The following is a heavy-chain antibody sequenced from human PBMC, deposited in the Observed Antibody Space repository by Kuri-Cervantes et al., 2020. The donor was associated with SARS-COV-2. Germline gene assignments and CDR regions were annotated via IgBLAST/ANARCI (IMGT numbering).Heavy chain of an antibody. CDR1: GFTFSSYD. CDR3: ARDARELRGDYYYYGMDV. CDR2: IGTAGDT. Sequence: GGSLRLSCAASGFTFSSYDVHWVRQATGKGLEWVSAIGTAGDTYYPGSVKGRFTISRDNAKNSLYLQMNSLRDEDTAVYYCARDARELRGDYYYYGMDVWGQGSTVNGSS. V-gene: IGHV3-13*01. D-gene: IGHD1-26*01. J-gene: IGHJ6*02.